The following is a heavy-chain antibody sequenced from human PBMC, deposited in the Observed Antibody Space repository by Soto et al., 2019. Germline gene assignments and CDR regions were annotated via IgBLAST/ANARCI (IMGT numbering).Heavy chain of an antibody. V-gene: IGHV1-46*01. CDR3: ARWERKQQLAQ. J-gene: IGHJ4*02. D-gene: IGHD6-13*01. CDR1: GYTFTSYY. Sequence: GASVKVSCKASGYTFTSYYMHWVRQAPGQGLEWMGKINPSGGSTSYAQKFQGRVTMTRDTSTSTVYMELSSLRSEDTAVYYCARWERKQQLAQWGQGTLVTVSS. CDR2: INPSGGST.